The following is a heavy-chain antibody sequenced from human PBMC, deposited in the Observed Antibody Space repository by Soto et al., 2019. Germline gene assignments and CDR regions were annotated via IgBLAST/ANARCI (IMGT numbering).Heavy chain of an antibody. CDR3: ARSRHGAGSYTHFYYGLDV. J-gene: IGHJ6*02. Sequence: PGGSLRLSCAASGFTFISYAMHWVRQAPGKGLEWVAVISFDGSTEYYADSVKGRFTISRDNSKNTVYLQMNSLRSEDTAVYYCARSRHGAGSYTHFYYGLDVWGQGTTVPVSS. D-gene: IGHD3-10*01. CDR1: GFTFISYA. CDR2: ISFDGSTE. V-gene: IGHV3-30-3*01.